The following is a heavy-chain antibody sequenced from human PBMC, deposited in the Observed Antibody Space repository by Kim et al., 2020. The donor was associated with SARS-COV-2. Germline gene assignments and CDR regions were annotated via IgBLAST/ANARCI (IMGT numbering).Heavy chain of an antibody. CDR3: ARDRGGYDAFDI. Sequence: NCPPPLKSRVTMSVDTSKNQFSLTLSSVTAADTAVYYCARDRGGYDAFDIWGQGTMVTVSS. V-gene: IGHV4-4*07. J-gene: IGHJ3*02. D-gene: IGHD3-10*01.